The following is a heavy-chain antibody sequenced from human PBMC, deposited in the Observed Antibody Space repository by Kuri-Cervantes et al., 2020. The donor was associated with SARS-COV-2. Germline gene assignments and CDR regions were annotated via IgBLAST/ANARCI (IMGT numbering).Heavy chain of an antibody. J-gene: IGHJ4*02. CDR2: ISSSSSTI. V-gene: IGHV3-48*01. D-gene: IGHD7-27*01. CDR1: GFTFSSYS. Sequence: GGSLRLSCAASGFTFSSYSMNWVRQAPGKGLEWVSYISSSSSTIYYADSVKGRFTISRGNAKNSLYLQMNSLRAEDTAVYYCAELGMGPVDYWGQGTLVTVSS. CDR3: AELGMGPVDY.